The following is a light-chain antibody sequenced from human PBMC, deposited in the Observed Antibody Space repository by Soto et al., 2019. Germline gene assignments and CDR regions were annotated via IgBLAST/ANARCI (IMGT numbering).Light chain of an antibody. Sequence: QSVLTQPPSVSGAPGQRVTISCTGSSSKIGAGYDVHWYQQLPGTAPKLLIYGNSNRPSGVPDRFSGSKSGTSASLAITGLQAEDEGDYYCQSYDSSLSGWVFGGGTKVTVL. CDR2: GNS. V-gene: IGLV1-40*01. CDR3: QSYDSSLSGWV. J-gene: IGLJ3*02. CDR1: SSKIGAGYD.